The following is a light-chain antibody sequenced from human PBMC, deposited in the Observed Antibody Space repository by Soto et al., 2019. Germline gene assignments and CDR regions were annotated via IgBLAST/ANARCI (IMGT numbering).Light chain of an antibody. J-gene: IGKJ5*01. CDR1: QDISNY. Sequence: DIQMTQSPSSLSASVGDRLTITCQASQDISNYLNWYQQKPGKAPKLLISDASILETGVPSRFSVSRSGTDFTFTISNLQPEDIATYYCQQYDDTPITFGQGTRLDIK. CDR3: QQYDDTPIT. V-gene: IGKV1-33*01. CDR2: DAS.